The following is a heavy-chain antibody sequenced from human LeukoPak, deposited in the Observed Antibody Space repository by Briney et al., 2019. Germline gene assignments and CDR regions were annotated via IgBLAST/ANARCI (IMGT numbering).Heavy chain of an antibody. J-gene: IGHJ5*02. CDR1: GYTFTSYD. D-gene: IGHD2-2*01. CDR3: ARVRPPAATGTRWFDP. Sequence: ASVKVSCKASGYTFTSYDIKWVRQATGQGLEWMGWMNPNSGNTGYAQKFQGRVTMTRNTSISTAYMELSSLRSEDTAVYYCARVRPPAATGTRWFDPWGQGTLVTVSS. CDR2: MNPNSGNT. V-gene: IGHV1-8*01.